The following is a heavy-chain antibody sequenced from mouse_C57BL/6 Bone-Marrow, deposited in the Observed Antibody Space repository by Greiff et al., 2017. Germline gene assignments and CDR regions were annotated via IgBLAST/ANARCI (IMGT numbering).Heavy chain of an antibody. Sequence: VQLQQSGPELVKPGASVKISCKASGYAFSSSWMNWVKQRPGKGLEWIGRIYPGDGDTNYNGKFKGKATLTADKSSSTAYMQLSSLTSDDSAVYFCARGGYDAWFAYWGQRNLVPVSA. V-gene: IGHV1-82*01. CDR2: IYPGDGDT. CDR3: ARGGYDAWFAY. CDR1: GYAFSSSW. J-gene: IGHJ3*01. D-gene: IGHD2-2*01.